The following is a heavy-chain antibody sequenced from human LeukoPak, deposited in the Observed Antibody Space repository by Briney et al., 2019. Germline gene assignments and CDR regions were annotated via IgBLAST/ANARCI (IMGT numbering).Heavy chain of an antibody. D-gene: IGHD5-18*01. CDR1: GFTFSSYG. Sequence: PGRSLRLSCAASGFTFSSYGMHWVRQAPGKGLEWVAVIWYDGSNKYYADSVKGRFTISRDNSKNTLYLQMNSLRAEDTAVYYCARSINVDTAMVEYYFDYWGQGTLVTVSS. CDR2: IWYDGSNK. CDR3: ARSINVDTAMVEYYFDY. V-gene: IGHV3-33*01. J-gene: IGHJ4*02.